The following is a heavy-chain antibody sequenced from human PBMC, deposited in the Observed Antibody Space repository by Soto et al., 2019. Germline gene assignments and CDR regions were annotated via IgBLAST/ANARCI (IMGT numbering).Heavy chain of an antibody. CDR3: RGVYDSSGVYFQH. V-gene: IGHV3-23*01. D-gene: IGHD3-22*01. CDR1: GFTFSTYT. CDR2: ISGSGDTT. J-gene: IGHJ1*01. Sequence: PGGSLRLSCAASGFTFSTYTVSCVRQAPGKGLEWVSSISGSGDTTSYADSVKGQFSISRDNSKNTLYLQMNSLRAEDTAVYYCRGVYDSSGVYFQHWGQGTLVTVS.